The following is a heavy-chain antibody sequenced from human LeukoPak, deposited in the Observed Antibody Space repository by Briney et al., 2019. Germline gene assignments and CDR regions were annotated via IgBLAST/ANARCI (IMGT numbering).Heavy chain of an antibody. V-gene: IGHV3-30*02. CDR1: GFTFSSYG. Sequence: PGGSLRLSCVVSGFTFSSYGMHWVRQAPGKGLEWVAFIRYDGSNKFYADSVRGRFTISRDNSKNTLYLQMNSLRAEDTALYYCAKAAYILTGYYHFDYWGQGTLVTVSS. D-gene: IGHD3-9*01. CDR2: IRYDGSNK. CDR3: AKAAYILTGYYHFDY. J-gene: IGHJ4*02.